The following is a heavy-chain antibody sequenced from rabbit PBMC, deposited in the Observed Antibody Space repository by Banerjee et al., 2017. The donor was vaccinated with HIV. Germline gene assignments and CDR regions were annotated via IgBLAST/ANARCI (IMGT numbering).Heavy chain of an antibody. Sequence: QSLEESGGDLVKPGASLTLTCTASGFDFSSNGISWVRQAPGKGLEWIACVGSSGNTYYASWAKGRFTISKSSSTTVTLQMSSLTAADTATYFCARGGYAGSSYYTYDAFDPWGPGTLVTVS. CDR3: ARGGYAGSSYYTYDAFDP. V-gene: IGHV1S40*01. D-gene: IGHD8-1*01. CDR2: VGSSGNT. CDR1: GFDFSSNG. J-gene: IGHJ2*01.